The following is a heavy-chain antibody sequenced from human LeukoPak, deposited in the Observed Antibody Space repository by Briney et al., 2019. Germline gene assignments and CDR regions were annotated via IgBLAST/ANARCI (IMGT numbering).Heavy chain of an antibody. D-gene: IGHD5-24*01. CDR3: ARVRERWLQVDAFDI. CDR2: INPNSGGT. J-gene: IGHJ3*02. Sequence: GASVKVSCKASGYTFTAYYMHWVRQAPGQGLEWMGWINPNSGGTNYAQKFQGRVTMTRDTSISTAYMELSRLRSDDTAVYYCARVRERWLQVDAFDIWGQGTMVTVSS. CDR1: GYTFTAYY. V-gene: IGHV1-2*02.